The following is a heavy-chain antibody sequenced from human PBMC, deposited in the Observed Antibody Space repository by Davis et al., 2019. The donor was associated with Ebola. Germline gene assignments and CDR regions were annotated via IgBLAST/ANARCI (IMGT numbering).Heavy chain of an antibody. D-gene: IGHD3-16*01. V-gene: IGHV3-30*03. Sequence: GGSLRLSCSASRFTFSNYAMHWVRQAPGKGLEWMALISIGAVNRYYADSVKGRFTISRDDSKNHVYLQMNNLRPEDTAIYYCVRLISSTLTNHLAFDIWGQGTLVTVSS. CDR1: RFTFSNYA. CDR3: VRLISSTLTNHLAFDI. J-gene: IGHJ3*02. CDR2: ISIGAVNR.